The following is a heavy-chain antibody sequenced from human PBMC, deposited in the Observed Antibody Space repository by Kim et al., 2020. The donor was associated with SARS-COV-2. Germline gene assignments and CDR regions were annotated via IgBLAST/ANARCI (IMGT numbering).Heavy chain of an antibody. CDR3: AKRSETRGIAAADDAFDI. Sequence: KSRVTISVDTSKNQFSLKLSSVAAADTAVYYCAKRSETRGIAAADDAFDIWGQGTMVTVSS. V-gene: IGHV4-30-2*04. J-gene: IGHJ3*02. D-gene: IGHD6-13*01.